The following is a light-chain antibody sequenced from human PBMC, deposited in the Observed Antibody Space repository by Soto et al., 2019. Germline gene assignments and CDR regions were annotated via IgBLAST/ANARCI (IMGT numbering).Light chain of an antibody. V-gene: IGKV3-15*01. CDR2: GAS. J-gene: IGKJ2*01. CDR1: QSVSSN. Sequence: EIVITQSPSTLSVSPGERATLSCRASQSVSSNLAWYQQKPGQTPRLLIYGASTRATGIPARFSGSGSGTEFILTISSLQSEDFAVYYCQQYNSWPPMYTFGQGTKVDIK. CDR3: QQYNSWPPMYT.